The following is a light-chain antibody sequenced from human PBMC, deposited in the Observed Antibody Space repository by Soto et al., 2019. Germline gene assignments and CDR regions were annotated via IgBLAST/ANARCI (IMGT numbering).Light chain of an antibody. CDR3: ERYGSSGT. Sequence: EIVLTQSPGTLSLSPGERATLSCRASQSVSNNYLAWYQQKPGQAPRLLIYGASKRATGIPNRFSGSGSGTDFTLTMSRREADDFPVYYCERYGSSGTFGQGTKVEI. CDR1: QSVSNNY. CDR2: GAS. J-gene: IGKJ1*01. V-gene: IGKV3-20*01.